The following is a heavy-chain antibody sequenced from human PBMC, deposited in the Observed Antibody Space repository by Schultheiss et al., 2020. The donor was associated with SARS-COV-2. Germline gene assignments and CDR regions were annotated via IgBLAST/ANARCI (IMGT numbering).Heavy chain of an antibody. CDR3: ARGGMGGWGENWFDP. V-gene: IGHV4-34*01. J-gene: IGHJ5*02. CDR1: GGSFSGYY. CDR2: IYYSGST. Sequence: SETLSLTCAVYGGSFSGYYWSWIRQPPGKGLEWIGYIYYSGSTYYNPSLKSRVTISVDTSESQFSLKLGSVTAADTAVYYCARGGMGGWGENWFDPWGQGTLVTVSS. D-gene: IGHD3-16*01.